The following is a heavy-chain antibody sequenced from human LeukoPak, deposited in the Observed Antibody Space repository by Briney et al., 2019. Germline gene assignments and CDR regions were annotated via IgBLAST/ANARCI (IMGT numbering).Heavy chain of an antibody. D-gene: IGHD2-2*03. Sequence: GGSLRLSCAASGFTFDDYAMHWVRQAPGKGLEWVSGISWNSGKIGYADSVKGRFTISRDNAKNSLYLQMNSLRAEDTALYYCAKDMIGYCSSTSCYSPFDYWGQGTLVTVSS. V-gene: IGHV3-9*01. CDR1: GFTFDDYA. CDR2: ISWNSGKI. J-gene: IGHJ4*02. CDR3: AKDMIGYCSSTSCYSPFDY.